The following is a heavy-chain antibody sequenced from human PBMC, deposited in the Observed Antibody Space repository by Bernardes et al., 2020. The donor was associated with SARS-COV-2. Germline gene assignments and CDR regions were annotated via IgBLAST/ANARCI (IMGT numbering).Heavy chain of an antibody. CDR1: GFTFSRYW. Sequence: GGSPRLSCVTSGFTFSRYWMSWVRQAPGKGLEWVANINPDGSVKYYMDFVEGRFAISRDNAKNSLSLQMHSLRAEDTATYYCIMGILEWGDYWGQGTLVTVSS. CDR2: INPDGSVK. D-gene: IGHD3-3*01. J-gene: IGHJ4*02. V-gene: IGHV3-7*05. CDR3: IMGILEWGDY.